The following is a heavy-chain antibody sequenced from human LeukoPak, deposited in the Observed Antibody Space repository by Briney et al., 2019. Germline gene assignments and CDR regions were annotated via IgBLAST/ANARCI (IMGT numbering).Heavy chain of an antibody. Sequence: GGSLRLSCAVSGFRVSDYYVSWVRQAPGKGLGWFGLIRDSGEAFYADFARGRFAISRDESENTLYLQMNSLRVEDTAVYFCARDRAANQDWVEFDPWGQGTPVIVSS. D-gene: IGHD3/OR15-3a*01. CDR1: GFRVSDYY. CDR3: ARDRAANQDWVEFDP. J-gene: IGHJ5*02. V-gene: IGHV3-66*03. CDR2: IRDSGEA.